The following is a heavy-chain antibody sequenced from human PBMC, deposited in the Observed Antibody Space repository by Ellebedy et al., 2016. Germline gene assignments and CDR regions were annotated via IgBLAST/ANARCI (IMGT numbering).Heavy chain of an antibody. D-gene: IGHD3-10*01. CDR1: GGTFSSFG. Sequence: SVKVSCXASGGTFSSFGINWVRQAPGQGLEWMGGIIPMFGTTNYAEKFEGRVTITADKSTNTAYMEVNSLTSEDTAVYYCARKWFGAKSYNGMDVWGQGTTVTVSS. CDR2: IIPMFGTT. V-gene: IGHV1-69*06. CDR3: ARKWFGAKSYNGMDV. J-gene: IGHJ6*02.